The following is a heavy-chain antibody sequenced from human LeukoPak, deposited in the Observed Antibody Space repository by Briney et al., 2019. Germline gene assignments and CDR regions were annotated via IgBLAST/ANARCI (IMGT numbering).Heavy chain of an antibody. Sequence: SETLSLICTVSGGSMSRYYWSWIPQPAGKGLEWIGRIYTSGSNNYNPSLKSRVAMSVDTSKNQFSLKLSSVTAAGTAVYYCARDRIDYYDSSGYFYYYYMDVWGKGTTVTVSS. CDR3: ARDRIDYYDSSGYFYYYYMDV. V-gene: IGHV4-4*07. CDR1: GGSMSRYY. CDR2: IYTSGSN. D-gene: IGHD3-22*01. J-gene: IGHJ6*03.